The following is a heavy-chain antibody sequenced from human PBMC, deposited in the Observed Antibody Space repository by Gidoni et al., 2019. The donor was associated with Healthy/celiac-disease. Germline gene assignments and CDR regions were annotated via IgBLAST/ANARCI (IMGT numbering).Heavy chain of an antibody. CDR1: GFTFSSYG. CDR2: IWYDGSNK. Sequence: QVQLVESGGGVVQPGRSLRLSCAASGFTFSSYGMHWVRQAPGKGLEWVAVIWYDGSNKYYADSVKGRFTISRDNSKNTLYLQMNSLRAEDTAVYYCARAGAPLSGWFDPWGQGTLVTVSS. D-gene: IGHD1-26*01. V-gene: IGHV3-33*01. J-gene: IGHJ5*02. CDR3: ARAGAPLSGWFDP.